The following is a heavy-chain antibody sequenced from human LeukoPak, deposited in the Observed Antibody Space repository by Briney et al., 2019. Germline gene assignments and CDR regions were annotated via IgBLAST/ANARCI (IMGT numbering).Heavy chain of an antibody. J-gene: IGHJ3*02. CDR2: IIPIFGTA. CDR3: ARGGRYSSSWYLVAFDI. D-gene: IGHD6-13*01. Sequence: ASVKVSCKASGGTFSSYAISWVRQAPGQGLEWMGGIIPIFGTANYAQKFQGRVTITADESTSTAYMELSSLRSEDTAVYYCARGGRYSSSWYLVAFDIWGQGTVVTVSS. CDR1: GGTFSSYA. V-gene: IGHV1-69*01.